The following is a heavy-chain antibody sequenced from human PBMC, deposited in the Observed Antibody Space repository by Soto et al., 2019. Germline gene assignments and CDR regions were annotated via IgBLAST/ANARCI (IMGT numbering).Heavy chain of an antibody. CDR2: INAGNGHT. D-gene: IGHD1-20*01. V-gene: IGHV1-3*01. Sequence: ASVKVSCKASGYTFTSYAIHWVRQAPGQRLEWMGWINAGNGHTKYSQKFQGRVTITRDSSASTAYMELSSLRSEDTAVYYCARGITLPTPLDYWGQGTLVTSPQ. J-gene: IGHJ4*02. CDR3: ARGITLPTPLDY. CDR1: GYTFTSYA.